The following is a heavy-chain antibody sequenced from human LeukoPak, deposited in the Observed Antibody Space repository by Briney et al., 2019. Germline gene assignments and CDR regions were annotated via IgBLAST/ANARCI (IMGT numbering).Heavy chain of an antibody. D-gene: IGHD3-10*01. J-gene: IGHJ4*02. Sequence: GGSPRLSCAASGFTFSSYEMNWVRQAPGKGLEWVSYISSTGSTIYYADSVKGRFTISRDNAKNSLYLQMNSLRAEDTAVYYCASRVPGGTGFFDYWGQGTLVTVSS. CDR3: ASRVPGGTGFFDY. V-gene: IGHV3-48*03. CDR1: GFTFSSYE. CDR2: ISSTGSTI.